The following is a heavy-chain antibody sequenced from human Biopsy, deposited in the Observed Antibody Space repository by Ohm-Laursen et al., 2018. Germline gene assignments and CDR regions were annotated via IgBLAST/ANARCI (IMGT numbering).Heavy chain of an antibody. D-gene: IGHD3-22*01. V-gene: IGHV4-4*07. CDR1: GGSLSSYY. Sequence: TLSLTCSVSGGSLSSYYWSWIRQPAGKGLEWIGRIYSSGSTNYNPSLKSRVTLSMDTSKRQFSLKLSFVTAADTAVYYCARWTPEYDSSRYYLDAFDIWGQGTKVTVSS. J-gene: IGHJ3*02. CDR2: IYSSGST. CDR3: ARWTPEYDSSRYYLDAFDI.